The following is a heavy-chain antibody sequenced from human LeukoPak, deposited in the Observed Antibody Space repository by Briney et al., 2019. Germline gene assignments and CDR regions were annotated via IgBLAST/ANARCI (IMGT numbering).Heavy chain of an antibody. CDR3: ARGGSYSGFDY. CDR1: GFTFRIYS. CDR2: ISSSSSYR. D-gene: IGHD1-26*01. V-gene: IGHV3-21*01. J-gene: IGHJ4*02. Sequence: PGGSLTLSCAPSGFTFRIYSVICVRQATGEGLEWLAAISSSSSYRYYADSVKGRFTISRDNAENSLYLQMNSLRAEDTAVYYCARGGSYSGFDYWGQGTLVTVSS.